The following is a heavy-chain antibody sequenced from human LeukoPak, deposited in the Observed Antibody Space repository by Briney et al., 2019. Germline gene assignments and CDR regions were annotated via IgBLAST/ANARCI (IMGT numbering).Heavy chain of an antibody. CDR2: IYTSGST. D-gene: IGHD3-16*02. V-gene: IGHV4-4*07. CDR3: AGDIYVWGSYRSEDWFDP. Sequence: SETLSLTCTVSGGSISSYYWSWIRQPAGKGLEWIGRIYTSGSTNYNPSLKSRVTMSVDTSKNQFSLKLSSVTAADTAVYYCAGDIYVWGSYRSEDWFDPWGQGTLVTVSS. J-gene: IGHJ5*02. CDR1: GGSISSYY.